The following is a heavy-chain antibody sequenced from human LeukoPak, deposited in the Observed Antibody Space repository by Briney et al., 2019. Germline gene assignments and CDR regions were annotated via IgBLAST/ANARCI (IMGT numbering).Heavy chain of an antibody. Sequence: GASVKVSCKASGYTFTSYGISWVRQAPGQGLEWMGWISAYNGNTNYAQKLQGRVTMTTDTSTSTAYMELRSLRSDDTAVYYCARGPQPWGRVAATREGYYYYYYMDVWGKGTTVTVSS. CDR3: ARGPQPWGRVAATREGYYYYYYMDV. D-gene: IGHD2-15*01. CDR1: GYTFTSYG. J-gene: IGHJ6*03. V-gene: IGHV1-18*01. CDR2: ISAYNGNT.